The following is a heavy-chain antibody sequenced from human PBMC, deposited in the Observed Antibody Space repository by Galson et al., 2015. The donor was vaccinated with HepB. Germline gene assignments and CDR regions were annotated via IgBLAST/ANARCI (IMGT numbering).Heavy chain of an antibody. CDR3: ARGFPIGYDSSGYPLFDY. D-gene: IGHD3-22*01. CDR1: GGSFSGYY. CDR2: INHSGST. J-gene: IGHJ4*02. V-gene: IGHV4-34*01. Sequence: ETLSLTCAVYGGSFSGYYWSWIRQPPGKGLEWIGEINHSGSTNYNPSLKSRVTISVDTSKNQFSLKLSSVTAADTAVYYCARGFPIGYDSSGYPLFDYWGQGTLVTVSS.